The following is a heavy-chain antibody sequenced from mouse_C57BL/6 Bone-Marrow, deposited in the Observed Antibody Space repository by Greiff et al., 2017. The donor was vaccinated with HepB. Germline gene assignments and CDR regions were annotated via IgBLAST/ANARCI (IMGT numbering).Heavy chain of an antibody. CDR3: ARGDYGWFAY. D-gene: IGHD2-4*01. CDR1: GYTFTDYN. Sequence: EVQLQQSGPELVKPGASVKIPCKASGYTFTDYNMDWVKQSHGKSLEWIGDINPNNGGTSYNQKFKGKATLTVDKSSSTAYMELRSLTSEDTAVYYCARGDYGWFAYWGQGTLVTVSA. CDR2: INPNNGGT. J-gene: IGHJ3*01. V-gene: IGHV1-18*01.